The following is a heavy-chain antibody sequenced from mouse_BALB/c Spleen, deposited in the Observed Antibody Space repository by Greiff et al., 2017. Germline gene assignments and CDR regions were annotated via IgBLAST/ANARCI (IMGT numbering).Heavy chain of an antibody. V-gene: IGHV1S56*01. J-gene: IGHJ4*01. CDR1: GYTFTSYY. CDR3: ARGRRYESAMDY. D-gene: IGHD2-14*01. Sequence: VQLQQSGPELVKPGASVKMSCKASGYTFTSYYIHWVKQRPGQGLEWIGWIYPGDGSTKYNEKFKGKTTLTADKSSSTAYMLLSSLTSEDSAIYFCARGRRYESAMDYWGQGTSVTVSS. CDR2: IYPGDGST.